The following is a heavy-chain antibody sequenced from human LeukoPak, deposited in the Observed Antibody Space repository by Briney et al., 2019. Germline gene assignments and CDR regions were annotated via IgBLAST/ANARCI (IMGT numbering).Heavy chain of an antibody. D-gene: IGHD6-19*01. V-gene: IGHV3-21*04. J-gene: IGHJ4*02. Sequence: PGGSLRLSCAASGFTFSSYSLNWVRQAPGKGLEWVSSISSSSSYIYYADSVKGRFTISRDNAKNSLYLQMNSLRAEDTALYYCARVKLYSSGWYDYWGQGTLVTVSS. CDR2: ISSSSSYI. CDR3: ARVKLYSSGWYDY. CDR1: GFTFSSYS.